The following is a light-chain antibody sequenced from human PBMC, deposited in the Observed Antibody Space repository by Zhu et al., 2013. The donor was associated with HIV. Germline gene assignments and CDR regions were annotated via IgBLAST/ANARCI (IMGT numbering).Light chain of an antibody. CDR3: QQYGASPLT. CDR1: QRLTDNY. CDR2: GAS. Sequence: EVVLTQSPATLSLSPGETATLSCRASQRLTDNYLAWYQLKPGQAPKLLIYGASSRATGIPDRFSGSGSGTDFTLTISRLEPEDLQVYYCQQYGASPLTFGGGTNGGDQ. V-gene: IGKV3-20*01. J-gene: IGKJ4*01.